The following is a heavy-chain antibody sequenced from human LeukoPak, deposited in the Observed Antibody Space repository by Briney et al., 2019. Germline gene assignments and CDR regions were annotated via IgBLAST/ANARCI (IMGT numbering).Heavy chain of an antibody. CDR1: GFSFSTSG. CDR3: TSQVDEGY. Sequence: GGSLKLSCAASGFSFSTSGMHWVRQASGKGLEWVGRIRSKARSYATTYAESVKGRFTISRDDTKNTAYLQMNSLKTEDTAVYYCTSQVDEGYWGQGTLVTVSS. D-gene: IGHD5-12*01. CDR2: IRSKARSYAT. J-gene: IGHJ4*02. V-gene: IGHV3-73*01.